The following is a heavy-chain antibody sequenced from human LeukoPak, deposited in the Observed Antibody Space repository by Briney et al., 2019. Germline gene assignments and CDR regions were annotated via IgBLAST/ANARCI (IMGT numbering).Heavy chain of an antibody. CDR1: GFTFSDYY. Sequence: GGSLRLSCAASGFTFSDYYMSWIRQAPGKGLEWVSYITSSSYTNYADSVKGRFTISRDNAKNSLYLQTNSLRPEDTAVYYCARDAGGYYPDYWGQGTLVIVSS. CDR2: ITSSSYT. D-gene: IGHD3-22*01. CDR3: ARDAGGYYPDY. J-gene: IGHJ4*02. V-gene: IGHV3-11*06.